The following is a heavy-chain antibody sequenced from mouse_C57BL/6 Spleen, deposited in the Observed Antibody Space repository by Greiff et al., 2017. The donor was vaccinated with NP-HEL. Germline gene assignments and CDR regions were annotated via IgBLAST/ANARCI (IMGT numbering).Heavy chain of an antibody. Sequence: EVQLQQSGPELVKPGASVKIPCKASGYTFTDYNMDWVKQSHGKSLEWIGDIHPNNGGTIYNQKFMGKATLTVDKSSSTAYMELRSLTSEDTAVYYCARRESYYSNQYYVYYWGQGTTRTGAS. V-gene: IGHV1-18*01. CDR2: IHPNNGGT. CDR1: GYTFTDYN. CDR3: ARRESYYSNQYYVYY. J-gene: IGHJ2*01. D-gene: IGHD2-5*01.